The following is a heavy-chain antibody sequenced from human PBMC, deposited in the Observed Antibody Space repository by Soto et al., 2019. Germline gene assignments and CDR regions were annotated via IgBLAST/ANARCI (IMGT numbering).Heavy chain of an antibody. CDR2: IKSKTDGGAT. V-gene: IGHV3-15*01. CDR1: GFTFSNAW. J-gene: IGHJ6*02. Sequence: GGSLRLSCAASGFTFSNAWMSWVRQAPGKGLEWVGRIKSKTDGGATDYAAPAKGRFTISRDDSKNTLYLQMNSLKTEDTAIYYCTTAPYYYGSGSYYNVSFYYYGMDVWGQGTTVTVSS. CDR3: TTAPYYYGSGSYYNVSFYYYGMDV. D-gene: IGHD3-10*01.